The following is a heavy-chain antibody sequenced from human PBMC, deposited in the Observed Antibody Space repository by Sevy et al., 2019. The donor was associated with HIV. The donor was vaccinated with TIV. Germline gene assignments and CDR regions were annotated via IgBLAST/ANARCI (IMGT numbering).Heavy chain of an antibody. V-gene: IGHV1-24*01. CDR1: GYTLTELS. D-gene: IGHD3-22*01. CDR2: FDPEDGET. CDR3: TTMEYYHNIIGYSSGDY. Sequence: ASVKVSCKVSGYTLTELSMHWVRQAPGKGLEWMGGFDPEDGETLYAQKFQGRVTMTEDTSTDTAYMELGSLRSEDTAVYYCTTMEYYHNIIGYSSGDYWGQGTLVTVSS. J-gene: IGHJ4*02.